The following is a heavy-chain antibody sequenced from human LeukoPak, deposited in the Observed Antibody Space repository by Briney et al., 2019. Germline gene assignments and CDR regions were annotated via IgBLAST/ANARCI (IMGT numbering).Heavy chain of an antibody. D-gene: IGHD6-19*01. CDR2: IYSGGST. Sequence: GGSLRLSCAASGFTVSSNYMSWVRQAPGKGLEWVSVIYSGGSTYYADSVKGRFTISRDNSKNTLYLQMNSLRAEDTAVYYCTTDLQWLVIVGYYYYTDVWGKGTTVTVSS. J-gene: IGHJ6*03. CDR3: TTDLQWLVIVGYYYYTDV. V-gene: IGHV3-66*01. CDR1: GFTVSSNY.